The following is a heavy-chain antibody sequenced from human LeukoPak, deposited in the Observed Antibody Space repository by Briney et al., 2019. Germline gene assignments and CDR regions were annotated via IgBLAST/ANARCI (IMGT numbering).Heavy chain of an antibody. Sequence: PGGSLRLPCAGSGFTFSDYAMSWVRQAPGKGLEWVSAIGSRGVSAYYADSVKGRFSISRDNSKNTVYLQMNSLRAEDTAVYFCAKGIGRTGSSGNLDFRRSVGWDAFDVWGQGTLVTVSS. D-gene: IGHD3-10*01. CDR3: AKGIGRTGSSGNLDFRRSVGWDAFDV. CDR2: IGSRGVSA. CDR1: GFTFSDYA. V-gene: IGHV3-23*01. J-gene: IGHJ3*01.